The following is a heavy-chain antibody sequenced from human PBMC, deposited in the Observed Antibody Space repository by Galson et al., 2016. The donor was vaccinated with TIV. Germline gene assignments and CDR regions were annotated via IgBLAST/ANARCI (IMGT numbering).Heavy chain of an antibody. CDR2: IKTKVDGGTA. J-gene: IGHJ4*02. CDR1: GFAFNFYV. Sequence: SLRLSCAASGFAFNFYVMTWVRQGPGKGLEWVGRIKTKVDGGTADYAAPVNGRFTISRDDSKNTLYLQMNSLKTEDTATYYCATHYGDYWGYYFDYWGQGTLVT. D-gene: IGHD4-17*01. V-gene: IGHV3-15*01. CDR3: ATHYGDYWGYYFDY.